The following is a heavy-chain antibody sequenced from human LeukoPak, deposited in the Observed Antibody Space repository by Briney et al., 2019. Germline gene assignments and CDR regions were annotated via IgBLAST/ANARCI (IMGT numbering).Heavy chain of an antibody. CDR1: GFTFSNYG. J-gene: IGHJ3*02. CDR2: ISGRGDST. CDR3: AKASGYYYDSSGYYLGAFDI. V-gene: IGHV3-23*01. D-gene: IGHD3-22*01. Sequence: QSGGSLRLSCAASGFTFSNYGMNWVRQAPGKGLEWVSTISGRGDSTYYADSGKGRFTISRENSKNTLYLQLNYQRAEDTAVYYCAKASGYYYDSSGYYLGAFDIWGPGTMVTVSS.